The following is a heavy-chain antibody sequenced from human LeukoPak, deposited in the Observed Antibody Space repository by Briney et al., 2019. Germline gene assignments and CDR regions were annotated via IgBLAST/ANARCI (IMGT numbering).Heavy chain of an antibody. J-gene: IGHJ4*02. CDR1: GGTFSSYA. D-gene: IGHD3-22*01. CDR3: ARALGYYDSSGLDY. Sequence: GASVKVSCKASGGTFSSYAISWVRQAPGQGLEWMGRIIPIFGTANYAQKFQGRVTITADNSTSTTYMELSSVRSEDTAVYYCARALGYYDSSGLDYWGQGTLVTVSS. CDR2: IIPIFGTA. V-gene: IGHV1-69*06.